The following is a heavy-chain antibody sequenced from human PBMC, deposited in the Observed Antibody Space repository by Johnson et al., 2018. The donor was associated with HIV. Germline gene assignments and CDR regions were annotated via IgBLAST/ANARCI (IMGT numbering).Heavy chain of an antibody. V-gene: IGHV3-7*05. J-gene: IGHJ3*02. CDR2: IKQDGSEK. CDR1: GFTFSNYW. Sequence: VLLVESGGGLVQPGGSLRLYCAASGFTFSNYWMSWVRQAPGKGLEWVANIKQDGSEKYYVDSVKGRFTISRDNAKNSLDLQMNSLRAEDTAVYYCARERPRDAFDIWGQGTMVTVSS. CDR3: ARERPRDAFDI.